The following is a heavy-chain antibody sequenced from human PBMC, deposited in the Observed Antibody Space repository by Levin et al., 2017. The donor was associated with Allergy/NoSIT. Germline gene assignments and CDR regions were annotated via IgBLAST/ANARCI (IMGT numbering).Heavy chain of an antibody. J-gene: IGHJ3*02. CDR1: GDSVSSNSAA. Sequence: SQTLSLTCAISGDSVSSNSAAWNWIRQSPSRGLEWLGRTYYRSKWYNDYAVSVKSRITINPDTSKNQFSLQLNSVTPEDTAVYYCARDTLYAHIVATTGDAFDIWGQGTMVTVSS. V-gene: IGHV6-1*01. CDR2: TYYRSKWYN. CDR3: ARDTLYAHIVATTGDAFDI. D-gene: IGHD5-12*01.